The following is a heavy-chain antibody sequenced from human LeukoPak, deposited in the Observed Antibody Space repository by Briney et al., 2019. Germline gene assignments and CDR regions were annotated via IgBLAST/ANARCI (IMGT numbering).Heavy chain of an antibody. CDR1: GGSISSYY. CDR2: IYYSGST. CDR3: ASTTEGGYTYGYFYYYYMDV. D-gene: IGHD5-18*01. Sequence: PSETLSLTCTVSGGSISSYYWSWIRQPPGKGLEWIGYIYYSGSTNYNPSLKSRVTISVDTSKNQFSLKLTSVPAADTAVYYCASTTEGGYTYGYFYYYYMDVWGKGTTVTISS. J-gene: IGHJ6*03. V-gene: IGHV4-59*01.